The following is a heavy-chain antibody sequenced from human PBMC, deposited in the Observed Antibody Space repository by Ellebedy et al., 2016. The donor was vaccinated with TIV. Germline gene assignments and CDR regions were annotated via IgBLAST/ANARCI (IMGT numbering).Heavy chain of an antibody. D-gene: IGHD1-26*01. CDR3: AREMWERLD. V-gene: IGHV3-7*03. J-gene: IGHJ4*02. Sequence: GESLKISCAASGFTFRNYWMSWVRQAPGKGLEWVANIKQDGDVKNLVESVRGRFIISRDNAKSSVYLQMNSLRVEDTAVYFCAREMWERLDWGQGTLVTVCS. CDR2: IKQDGDVK. CDR1: GFTFRNYW.